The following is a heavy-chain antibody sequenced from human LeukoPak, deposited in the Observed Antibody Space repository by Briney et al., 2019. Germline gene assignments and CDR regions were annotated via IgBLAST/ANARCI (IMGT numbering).Heavy chain of an antibody. D-gene: IGHD3-10*01. J-gene: IGHJ5*02. CDR1: GGSISSSSYY. CDR3: ARRLLWFGDPRGWFGP. Sequence: SETLSLTCTVSGGSISSSSYYWGWIRQPPGKGLEWIESIYYSGSTYYNPSLKSRVTISVDTSKNQFSLKLSSVTAADTAVYYCARRLLWFGDPRGWFGPWGQGTLVTVSS. CDR2: IYYSGST. V-gene: IGHV4-39*01.